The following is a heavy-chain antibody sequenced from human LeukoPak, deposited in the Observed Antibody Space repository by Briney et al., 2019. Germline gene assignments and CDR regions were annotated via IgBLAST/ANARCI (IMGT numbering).Heavy chain of an antibody. D-gene: IGHD2-2*01. CDR2: INHSGST. CDR1: GGSFSGYY. J-gene: IGHJ6*03. V-gene: IGHV4-34*01. CDR3: ARSAMYDYYYMDV. Sequence: PSETLSLTCAVYGGSFSGYYWSWIRQPPGKGLEWIGEINHSGSTNYNPSLKSRVTISVDTSKNQFSLKLSSVTAADTAVYYCARSAMYDYYYMDVWGKGTTVTVSS.